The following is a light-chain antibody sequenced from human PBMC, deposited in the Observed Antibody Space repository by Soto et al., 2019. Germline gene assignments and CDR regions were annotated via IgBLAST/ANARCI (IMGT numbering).Light chain of an antibody. V-gene: IGKV1-5*03. CDR1: QSISNY. Sequence: MTHGPCSPSKTVGDRVTSTCRASQSISNYLNWYQQKPGKAPKLLIYKASSLESGGPSRFSGSGSVTEFTLTISSLQPEDVATYYCQKYNSATLTLGGGTKVDI. J-gene: IGKJ4*01. CDR3: QKYNSATLT. CDR2: KAS.